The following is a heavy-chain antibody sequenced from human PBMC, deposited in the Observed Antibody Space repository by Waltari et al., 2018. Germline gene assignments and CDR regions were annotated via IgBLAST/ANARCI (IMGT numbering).Heavy chain of an antibody. D-gene: IGHD3-10*01. J-gene: IGHJ3*01. CDR3: AAALGGGISASRPFHF. CDR2: LDPEDGQA. V-gene: IGHV1-69-2*01. Sequence: EVQLLQSGAEVKKPGTPVKISCKVSGDTFTDNYIHWIPQAPGNGLQWMGLLDPEDGQAVYEEKFQGRVTMTADTSIHTAYMELTSLTSEDTAFYYCAAALGGGISASRPFHFWGQGTMITVSS. CDR1: GDTFTDNY.